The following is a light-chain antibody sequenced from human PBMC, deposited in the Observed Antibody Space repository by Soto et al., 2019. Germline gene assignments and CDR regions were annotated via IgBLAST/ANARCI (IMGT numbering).Light chain of an antibody. CDR1: SSDVGGYNY. V-gene: IGLV2-14*01. CDR3: SSYTSSSTLPYV. CDR2: EVS. J-gene: IGLJ1*01. Sequence: QSALTQPASVSGSPGQSITISCTGTSSDVGGYNYVSWYQQHPGKAPKLMIYEVSNRPSGVPNRFSGSKSGNTASLTISGLQAQDESDYYCSSYTSSSTLPYVFGPGTKVTVL.